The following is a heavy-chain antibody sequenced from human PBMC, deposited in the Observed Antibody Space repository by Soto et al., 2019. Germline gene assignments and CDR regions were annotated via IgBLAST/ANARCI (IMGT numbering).Heavy chain of an antibody. J-gene: IGHJ6*02. CDR2: IKYDESEK. CDR1: GFTFRTYW. V-gene: IGHV3-7*05. CDR3: ARVRTEIYYGMDV. Sequence: EVQLVESGGGLVQPGGSLRLSCVASGFTFRTYWMAWVRQAPEKGVEWVANIKYDESEKYYVDSVKGRFTVSRDNARNSLFVQMNSLRAEDTAVYYCARVRTEIYYGMDVWGQGTTVTVSS.